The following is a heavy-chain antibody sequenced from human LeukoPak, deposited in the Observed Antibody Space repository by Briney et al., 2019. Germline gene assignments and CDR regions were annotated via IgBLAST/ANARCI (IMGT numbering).Heavy chain of an antibody. CDR2: ISYDGTNK. Sequence: PGGSLRLSCAAYGFTLSSYAMDWVRQARGKGLEWVAVISYDGTNKYYADSVKRRFTISRDNSKNTLYLQMNSLRAEDTAVYYCASYCSSTSCSHFDYWGQGTLVTVSS. CDR1: GFTLSSYA. D-gene: IGHD2-2*01. CDR3: ASYCSSTSCSHFDY. V-gene: IGHV3-30-3*01. J-gene: IGHJ4*02.